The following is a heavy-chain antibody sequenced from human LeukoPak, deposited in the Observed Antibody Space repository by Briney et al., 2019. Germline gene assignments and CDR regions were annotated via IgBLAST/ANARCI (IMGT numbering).Heavy chain of an antibody. CDR2: ITISGHTK. CDR3: ARGDPHADL. V-gene: IGHV3-48*03. Sequence: GGSLRPSCAASGFDLNTYEMNWVRQAPGKGLEWIADITISGHTKNYADSVKGRFTISRNNARTSLYLQMNSLRVEDTGVYYCARGDPHADLWGQGTLVTVSS. J-gene: IGHJ5*02. CDR1: GFDLNTYE.